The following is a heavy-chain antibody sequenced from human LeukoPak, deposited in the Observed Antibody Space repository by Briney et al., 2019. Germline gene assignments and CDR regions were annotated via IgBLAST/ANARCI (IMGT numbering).Heavy chain of an antibody. V-gene: IGHV3-23*01. D-gene: IGHD5-12*01. CDR3: ARWIYYFDS. J-gene: IGHJ4*02. CDR1: GFTFSSYA. CDR2: ISAGSDTT. Sequence: PGGSLRLSCAASGFTFSSYAMNWVRQAPGKGLEWVSAISAGSDTTLYADSVKGRFTISRDNSRNTLYLQMNNLRAEDTAIYHCARWIYYFDSWGQGTLDTVSS.